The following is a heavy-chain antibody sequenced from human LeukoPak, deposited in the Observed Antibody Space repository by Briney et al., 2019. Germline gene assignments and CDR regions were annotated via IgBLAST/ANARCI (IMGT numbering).Heavy chain of an antibody. D-gene: IGHD1-26*01. V-gene: IGHV3-48*04. CDR3: AREGAAMDV. Sequence: GGSLRLSCAASGFTFSSYSMNWVRQAPGKGLEWVSYISSSSTIYYADSVKGRFTISRDNAKNTLYLQMSSLRAEDTAVYHCAREGAAMDVWGQGTMVTVSS. CDR2: ISSSSTI. J-gene: IGHJ6*02. CDR1: GFTFSSYS.